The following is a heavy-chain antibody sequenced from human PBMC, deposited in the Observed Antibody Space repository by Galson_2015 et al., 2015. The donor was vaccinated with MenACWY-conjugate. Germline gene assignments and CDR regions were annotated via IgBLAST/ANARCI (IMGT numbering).Heavy chain of an antibody. CDR3: ARHKGLKGAFDI. V-gene: IGHV5-51*01. CDR2: IYPGDSDT. D-gene: IGHD2-8*01. Sequence: QSGAEVTKPGESLTISCKASGYSFPPYWIVWVRQMPGKGLEWMGIIYPGDSDTRYSPSFQGQVTISADKSNNTAHLQWSGLKASDTAMYYCARHKGLKGAFDIWGQGTMVTVSS. J-gene: IGHJ3*02. CDR1: GYSFPPYW.